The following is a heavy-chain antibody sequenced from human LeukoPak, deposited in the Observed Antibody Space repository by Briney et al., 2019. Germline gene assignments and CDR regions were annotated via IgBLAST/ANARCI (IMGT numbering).Heavy chain of an antibody. Sequence: SETLSLTCAVYGGSFSSYYWSWIRQPPGKGLEWIGEINHTGSTKYNPSLKSRVSISVDTSKTQFSLKVTSVTAADTAVYYCARAPRDRGYCGATSCFEYMDVWGRGTTVTISS. V-gene: IGHV4-34*01. J-gene: IGHJ6*03. D-gene: IGHD2-2*01. CDR1: GGSFSSYY. CDR2: INHTGST. CDR3: ARAPRDRGYCGATSCFEYMDV.